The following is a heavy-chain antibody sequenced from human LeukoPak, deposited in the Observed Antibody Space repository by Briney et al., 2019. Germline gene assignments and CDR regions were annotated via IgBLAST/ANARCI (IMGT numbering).Heavy chain of an antibody. CDR2: IRYDGSNK. CDR3: AKDSSLTGYYNDGWFDP. V-gene: IGHV3-30*02. Sequence: GGSLRLSCAASGFTFSSYGMHWVRQAPGKGLEWVAFIRYDGSNKYYADSVKGRFTISRDNSKNTLYLQMNSLRAEDTAVSYCAKDSSLTGYYNDGWFDPWGQGTLVTVSS. D-gene: IGHD3-9*01. J-gene: IGHJ5*02. CDR1: GFTFSSYG.